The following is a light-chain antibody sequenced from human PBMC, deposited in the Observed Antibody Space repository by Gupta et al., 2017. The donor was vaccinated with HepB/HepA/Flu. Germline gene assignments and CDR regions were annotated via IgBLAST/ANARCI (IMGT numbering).Light chain of an antibody. Sequence: DIVLTQCLGTLPLSPGERATHSCRASQKIRNNYLAWYQQKPGQAPRVLISGASSRDTGIPDRFSGSGSGTDFTLTISRLEPEDFAVYYCQQDSSSPRTFGQGTKVEIK. J-gene: IGKJ1*01. V-gene: IGKV3-20*01. CDR2: GAS. CDR3: QQDSSSPRT. CDR1: QKIRNNY.